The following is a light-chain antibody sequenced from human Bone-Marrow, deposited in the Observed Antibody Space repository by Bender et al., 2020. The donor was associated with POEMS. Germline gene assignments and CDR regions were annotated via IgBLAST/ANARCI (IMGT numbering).Light chain of an antibody. Sequence: SYDLTQPLSVSVAPGQTARISCEANNIGSKNVHWYQQKPGQAPVLVIYRDSNRPSGIPARISGSNSGNTATLTISRAQAGDEADYYCQVWDVTIAVFGGGTPLTVL. CDR2: RDS. V-gene: IGLV3-9*01. J-gene: IGLJ2*01. CDR3: QVWDVTIAV. CDR1: NIGSKN.